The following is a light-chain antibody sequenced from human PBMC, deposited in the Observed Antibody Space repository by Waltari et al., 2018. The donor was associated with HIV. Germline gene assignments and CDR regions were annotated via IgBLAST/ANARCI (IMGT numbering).Light chain of an antibody. CDR3: ALYMGSGVWV. CDR1: PGSVSTTYY. J-gene: IGLJ3*02. Sequence: QTVVTQEPSFSVSPGATVTLTCGFRPGSVSTTYYLSWYQQTPGQAPRTLIYNPDTRASGVPDRFSGSIVGDKAVLTITGAQADDECDYYCALYMGSGVWVFGGGTIMTVL. V-gene: IGLV8-61*01. CDR2: NPD.